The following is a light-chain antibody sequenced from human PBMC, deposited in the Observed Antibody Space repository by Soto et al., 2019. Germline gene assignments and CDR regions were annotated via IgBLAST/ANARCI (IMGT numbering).Light chain of an antibody. J-gene: IGLJ2*01. CDR1: SSNIGAGYD. CDR3: QSYDSSLSGPV. Sequence: QAVVTQPPSVSGAPGQRVTISCTGSSSNIGAGYDVHWYQQLPGTAPKLLIYGNSNRPSGVPDRFSGSKSGTSASLAITGLQAEDEAHYYCQSYDSSLSGPVFGGGTKLTVL. CDR2: GNS. V-gene: IGLV1-40*01.